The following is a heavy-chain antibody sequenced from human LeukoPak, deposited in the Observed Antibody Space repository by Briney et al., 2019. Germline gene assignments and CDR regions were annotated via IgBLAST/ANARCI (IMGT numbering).Heavy chain of an antibody. J-gene: IGHJ4*02. CDR2: INPKSGGT. CDR1: GYTFTGYY. CDR3: ARDGRYYYDSRPLDY. V-gene: IGHV1-2*02. D-gene: IGHD3-22*01. Sequence: ASVKVSCKASGYTFTGYYIDWVRQAPGQGLEWMGWINPKSGGTKYAQKFQGRVTMTRDRPISTGIMELSRLRSDDTAVYYCARDGRYYYDSRPLDYWGQGTLVTVSS.